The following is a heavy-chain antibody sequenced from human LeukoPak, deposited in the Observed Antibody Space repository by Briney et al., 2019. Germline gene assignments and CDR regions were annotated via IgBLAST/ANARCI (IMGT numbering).Heavy chain of an antibody. CDR3: ASHYGSGSYGLYDAFDI. Sequence: ASVKVSCKASGYTFTSYDINWVRQATGQGLEWMGWMNPNSGNTGYAQKFQGRVTMTTDTSTSTAYMELRSLRSDDTAVYYCASHYGSGSYGLYDAFDIWGQGTMVTVSS. CDR1: GYTFTSYD. CDR2: MNPNSGNT. V-gene: IGHV1-8*01. D-gene: IGHD3-10*01. J-gene: IGHJ3*02.